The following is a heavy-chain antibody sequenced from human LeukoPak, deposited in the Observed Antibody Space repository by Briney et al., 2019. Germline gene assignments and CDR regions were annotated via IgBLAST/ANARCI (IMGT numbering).Heavy chain of an antibody. V-gene: IGHV4-59*01. CDR1: GGSISSYY. Sequence: PSETLSLTCTVSGGSISSYYWSWIRLPPGKGLEWIGYIYYSGSTNYNPSLKSRVTISVDTSKNQFSLKLSSVTAADTAVYYCARSTPYISNWGQGTLVTVSS. CDR2: IYYSGST. J-gene: IGHJ4*02. CDR3: ARSTPYISN.